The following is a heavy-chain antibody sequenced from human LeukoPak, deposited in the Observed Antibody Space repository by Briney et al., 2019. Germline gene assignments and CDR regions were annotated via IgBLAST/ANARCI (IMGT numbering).Heavy chain of an antibody. CDR2: IKSKSDGGTT. V-gene: IGHV3-15*07. CDR1: TLTSTTAG. J-gene: IGHJ4*02. D-gene: IGHD3-22*01. CDR3: STQFWVSASSDFDY. Sequence: GGSLRLSCGAATLTSTTAGMKGVRQAPGKGLEWVGRIKSKSDGGTTDYADPVKGRFTISRDDSKNTLYLQMNSLKTEDTDVYYCSTQFWVSASSDFDYWGQGTLVTVSS.